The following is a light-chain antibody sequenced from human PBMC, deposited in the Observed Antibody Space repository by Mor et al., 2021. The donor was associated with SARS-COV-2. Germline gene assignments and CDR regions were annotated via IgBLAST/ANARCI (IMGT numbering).Light chain of an antibody. V-gene: IGLV2-11*01. CDR3: CSYAGLYGGTHYV. J-gene: IGLJ1*01. Sequence: RSSGVPDRFSGSKSGNTASLTISGLQAEDEADYYCCSYAGLYGGTHYVFGTGTEVTVL.